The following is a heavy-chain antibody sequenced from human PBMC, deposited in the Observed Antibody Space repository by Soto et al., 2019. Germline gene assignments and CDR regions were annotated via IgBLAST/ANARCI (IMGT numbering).Heavy chain of an antibody. J-gene: IGHJ4*02. CDR2: ITSSGDSI. V-gene: IGHV3-48*02. CDR1: GFRFSDHN. Sequence: ELHLLESGGALVHPGGSLRLACVASGFRFSDHNMNWVRQAPGKGLEWVSYITSSGDSIQYADSVKGRFTVSRDNAKNSLFLHMNSLRDDDTAVYYCARLPKGSTVTSWGQGTLVTVSS. CDR3: ARLPKGSTVTS. D-gene: IGHD4-17*01.